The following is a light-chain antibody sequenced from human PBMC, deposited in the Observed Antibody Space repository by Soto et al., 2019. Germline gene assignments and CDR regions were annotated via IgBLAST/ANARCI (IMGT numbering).Light chain of an antibody. CDR3: RQRSDCRT. J-gene: IGKJ1*01. CDR1: ESIGRS. V-gene: IGKV3-11*01. CDR2: DAS. Sequence: MVLQQSPVSLSLSPEERATLSCSASESIGRSLAWYQHRPGQAPRLLIYDASNRATGIPARVSGSGAGTDFTLTIRRLEPEDFAVYYCRQRSDCRTFGRGTKVEI.